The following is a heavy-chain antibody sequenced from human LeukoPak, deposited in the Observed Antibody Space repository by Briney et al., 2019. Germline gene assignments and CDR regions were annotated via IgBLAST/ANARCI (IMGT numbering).Heavy chain of an antibody. CDR1: GGSFSGYY. Sequence: SETLSLTCAVYGGSFSGYYWSWIRQPPGKGLEWIGEINHSGSTNYNPSLKSRVTISVDTSKSQFSLKLSSVTAADTAVYYCARDSGEMRNWFDPWGQGTLVTVSS. CDR2: INHSGST. CDR3: ARDSGEMRNWFDP. D-gene: IGHD5-24*01. V-gene: IGHV4-34*01. J-gene: IGHJ5*02.